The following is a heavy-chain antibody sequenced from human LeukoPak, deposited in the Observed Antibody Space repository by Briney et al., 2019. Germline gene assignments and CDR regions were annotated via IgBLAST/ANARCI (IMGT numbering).Heavy chain of an antibody. D-gene: IGHD6-19*01. J-gene: IGHJ4*02. V-gene: IGHV4-34*01. CDR1: GGSFSGYY. Sequence: KPSETLSLTCAVYGGSFSGYYWSWIRQPPGKGPEWIGEINHSGSTNYNPSLKSRVTISVDTSKNQSSLKLSSVTAADTAVYYCARGLDVVAVAGLYYFDYWGQGTLVTVSS. CDR2: INHSGST. CDR3: ARGLDVVAVAGLYYFDY.